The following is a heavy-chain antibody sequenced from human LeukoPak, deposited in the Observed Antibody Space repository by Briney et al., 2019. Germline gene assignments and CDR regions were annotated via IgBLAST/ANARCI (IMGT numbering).Heavy chain of an antibody. CDR3: ARFYTNWFDP. V-gene: IGHV4-59*01. D-gene: IGHD2/OR15-2a*01. CDR2: IYYSGST. J-gene: IGHJ5*02. Sequence: SETLSLTCTVSGGSISSYYLSWIRQPPGKGLEWIGYIYYSGSTNYNPSLKSRVTISVDTSKNQFSLKLSSVTAADTAVYYCARFYTNWFDPWGQGTLVTVSS. CDR1: GGSISSYY.